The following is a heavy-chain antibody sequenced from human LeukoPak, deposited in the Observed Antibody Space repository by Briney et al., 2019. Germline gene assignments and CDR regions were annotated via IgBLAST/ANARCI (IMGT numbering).Heavy chain of an antibody. V-gene: IGHV3-64*01. D-gene: IGHD5-24*01. Sequence: GGSLRLSCAASGFTFSSYAMHWVRQAPGKGLEYVSAISSNGGSTYYANSVKGRFTISRDNSKNTLYLQLGSLRAEDIAVYYCASEKDGYNIRDAFDIWGQGQMATVSS. CDR2: ISSNGGST. J-gene: IGHJ3*02. CDR1: GFTFSSYA. CDR3: ASEKDGYNIRDAFDI.